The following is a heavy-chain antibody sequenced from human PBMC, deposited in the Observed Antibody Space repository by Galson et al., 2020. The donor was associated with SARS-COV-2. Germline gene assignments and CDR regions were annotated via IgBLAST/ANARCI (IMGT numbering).Heavy chain of an antibody. Sequence: SQTLSLTCTVSVGSISSTNYYWGWIRQSPGKGLEWIGSIYYTWSTHYSPSLKSRVTISVDTSKNQFSLKLTSVTAADTSVYYCASMYDWWSGYDIADYYYMDVGGKGTTVTV. V-gene: IGHV4-39*01. J-gene: IGHJ6*03. CDR3: ASMYDWWSGYDIADYYYMDV. CDR1: VGSISSTNYY. D-gene: IGHD3-3*01. CDR2: IYYTWST.